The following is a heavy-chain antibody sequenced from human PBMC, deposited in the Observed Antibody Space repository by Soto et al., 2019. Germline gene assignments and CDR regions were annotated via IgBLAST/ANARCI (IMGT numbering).Heavy chain of an antibody. CDR1: GFSLSTSGVG. D-gene: IGHD3-22*01. J-gene: IGHJ5*02. V-gene: IGHV2-5*02. Sequence: QITLKESGPTLVKPTQTLTLTCTFSGFSLSTSGVGVGWIRQPPGKARKWLAFIYWDDDKRYSPSLKSRPTITKDTSKTQVVLTMTNMDPVDTATYYWAHRPIVVSSMRRFAWFDPWGQGTLVTVSS. CDR3: AHRPIVVSSMRRFAWFDP. CDR2: IYWDDDK.